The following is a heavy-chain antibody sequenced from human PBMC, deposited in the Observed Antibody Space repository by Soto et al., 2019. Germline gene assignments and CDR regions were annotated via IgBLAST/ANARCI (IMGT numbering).Heavy chain of an antibody. CDR2: ISNTSRTI. J-gene: IGHJ6*04. V-gene: IGHV3-48*02. CDR1: GFTFSNYN. CDR3: ARDGKRGDDMDV. D-gene: IGHD1-1*01. Sequence: EVHLVESGGGLIQPGGSLRLSCAASGFTFSNYNMDWVRQAPGKGLEWLSDISNTSRTIYYADSVKGRFTISRDNARNALFLRMSTLLDGNAGVYYCARDGKRGDDMDVGGEGTTVLVSP.